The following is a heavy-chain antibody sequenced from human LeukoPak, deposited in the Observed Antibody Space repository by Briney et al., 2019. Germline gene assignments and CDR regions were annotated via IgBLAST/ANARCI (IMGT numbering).Heavy chain of an antibody. CDR1: GYTFTGYY. V-gene: IGHV1-2*02. CDR3: ARRVFGVENWFDP. CDR2: INPNSGGT. J-gene: IGHJ5*02. Sequence: GASVKVSCKASGYTFTGYYMHWVRQAPGQGLEWMGWINPNSGGTNYAQKFQGRVTMTRDTSTSTAYMELRSLRSDDTAVYYCARRVFGVENWFDPWGQGTLVTVSS. D-gene: IGHD3-3*01.